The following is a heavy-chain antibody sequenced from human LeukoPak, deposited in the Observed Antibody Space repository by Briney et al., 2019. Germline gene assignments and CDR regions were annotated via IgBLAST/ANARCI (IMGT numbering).Heavy chain of an antibody. CDR2: ISSSSSYI. CDR1: GFTFSSYS. Sequence: PGGSLRLSCAASGFTFSSYSMNWVRQAPGKGLEWVSSISSSSSYIYYADSVKGRFTISRDNAKNSLYLQMNSLRAEDTAVYYCARASFYCSSTSCSTYYDFWSGYYNYYYYYMDVWGKGTTVTVSS. D-gene: IGHD3-3*01. J-gene: IGHJ6*03. V-gene: IGHV3-21*01. CDR3: ARASFYCSSTSCSTYYDFWSGYYNYYYYYMDV.